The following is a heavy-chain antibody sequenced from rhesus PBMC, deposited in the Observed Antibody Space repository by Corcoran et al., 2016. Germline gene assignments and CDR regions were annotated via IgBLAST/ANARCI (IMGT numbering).Heavy chain of an antibody. J-gene: IGHJ5-1*01. CDR1: GFSISTTGTG. V-gene: IGHV2-95*01. CDR2: IYWNDSK. CDR3: ARVLCALDV. Sequence: QVTLKESGPALVKPTQTLTLTCTFSGFSISTTGTGVDWIRQPPGKALERLASIYWNDSKYYSTSLKSRLTITKDSSKNQVGLTTTNMDPVDTATYYGARVLCALDVWGPGVLVTVSS.